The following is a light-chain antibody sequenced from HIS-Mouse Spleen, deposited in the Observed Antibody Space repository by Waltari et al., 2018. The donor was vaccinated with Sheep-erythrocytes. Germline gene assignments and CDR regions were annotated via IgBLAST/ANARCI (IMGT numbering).Light chain of an antibody. CDR2: LGS. J-gene: IGKJ1*01. Sequence: EIVRIQSPLSLPVPPVEAASISCTSSQSLLHSNGYNYLDWYLQKPVQSPQVLIYLGSNRASGVPDRFSGSGSGTDFTLKISRVEAEDVGVYYCMQALQTPWTFGQGTKVEIK. CDR1: QSLLHSNGYNY. CDR3: MQALQTPWT. V-gene: IGKV2-28*01.